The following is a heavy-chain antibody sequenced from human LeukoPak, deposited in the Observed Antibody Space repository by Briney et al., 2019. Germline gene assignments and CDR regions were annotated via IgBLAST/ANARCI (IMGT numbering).Heavy chain of an antibody. CDR3: ANGSFGGWLQLDY. V-gene: IGHV3-30-3*01. CDR2: ISYDGSNK. J-gene: IGHJ4*02. D-gene: IGHD5-24*01. Sequence: PGGSLRLSCAASGFTFSSYAMHWVRQAPGKGLEWVAVISYDGSNKYYADSVKGRFTISRDNSKNTLYLQMNSLRAEDTAVYYCANGSFGGWLQLDYWGQGTLVTVSS. CDR1: GFTFSSYA.